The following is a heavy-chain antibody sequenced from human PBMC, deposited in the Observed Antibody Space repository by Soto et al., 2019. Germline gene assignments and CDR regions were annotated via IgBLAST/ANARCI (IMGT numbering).Heavy chain of an antibody. J-gene: IGHJ4*02. CDR3: ARGGGVATILWDY. Sequence: QVQLQESGPGLVKPSETLSLTCTVSGGSISSYYWSWIRQPPGKGLEWIGYIYYSGSTNYNPSLKSRVTISVDTSKNQLSLKLSSVTAADTAVYYCARGGGVATILWDYWGQGTLVTVSS. CDR1: GGSISSYY. CDR2: IYYSGST. V-gene: IGHV4-59*01. D-gene: IGHD5-12*01.